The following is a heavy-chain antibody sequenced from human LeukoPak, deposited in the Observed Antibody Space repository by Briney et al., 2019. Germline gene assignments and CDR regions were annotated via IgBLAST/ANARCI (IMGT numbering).Heavy chain of an antibody. J-gene: IGHJ4*02. Sequence: ASVKVSCKASGGTFSSYAISWVRQAPGQGLEWMGGIIPIFGTANYAQKFQGRVTITTDESTSTAYMELSSLRSEDTAVYYCASPIPAAIPIQFDYWGQGTLVTVSS. CDR3: ASPIPAAIPIQFDY. D-gene: IGHD2-2*01. CDR2: IIPIFGTA. V-gene: IGHV1-69*05. CDR1: GGTFSSYA.